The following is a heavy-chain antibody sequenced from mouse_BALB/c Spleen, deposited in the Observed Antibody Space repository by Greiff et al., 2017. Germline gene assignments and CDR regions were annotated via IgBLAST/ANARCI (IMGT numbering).Heavy chain of an antibody. Sequence: EVKVVESGGGLVKPGGSLKLSCAASGFTFSDYYMYWVRQTPEKRLEWVATISDGGSYTYYPDSVKGRFTISRDNAKNNLYLQMSSLKSEDTAMYYCARDRDGNYNYFDYWGQGTTLTVSS. J-gene: IGHJ2*01. V-gene: IGHV5-4*02. CDR1: GFTFSDYY. CDR3: ARDRDGNYNYFDY. CDR2: ISDGGSYT. D-gene: IGHD2-1*01.